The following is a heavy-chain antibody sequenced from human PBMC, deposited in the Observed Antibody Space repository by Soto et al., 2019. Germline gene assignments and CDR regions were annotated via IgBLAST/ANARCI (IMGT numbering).Heavy chain of an antibody. J-gene: IGHJ6*02. CDR1: GFTFSSYS. V-gene: IGHV3-21*01. CDR2: ISSSSSYI. D-gene: IGHD6-19*01. CDR3: ARDRAVAGTGYYYGMDV. Sequence: GGSLRLSCAASGFTFSSYSMNWVRQAPGKGLEWVSSISSSSSYIYYADSVKGRFTISRDNAKNSLYLQMNSLRAEDTAVYYCARDRAVAGTGYYYGMDVWGQGTTVTVSS.